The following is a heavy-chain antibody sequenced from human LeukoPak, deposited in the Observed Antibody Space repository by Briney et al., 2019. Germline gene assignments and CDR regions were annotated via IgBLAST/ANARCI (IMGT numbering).Heavy chain of an antibody. CDR1: GFTFSGYT. Sequence: GGSLRLSCAASGFTFSGYTMNWVRQAPGKGLEWVSSISSSSSYISSADSVRGRFTISRDNTKNSLYLQMISLRVEDMAVYYCARDGGYNYGDYWGQGTLVTVSS. J-gene: IGHJ4*02. D-gene: IGHD5-18*01. V-gene: IGHV3-21*01. CDR3: ARDGGYNYGDY. CDR2: ISSSSSYI.